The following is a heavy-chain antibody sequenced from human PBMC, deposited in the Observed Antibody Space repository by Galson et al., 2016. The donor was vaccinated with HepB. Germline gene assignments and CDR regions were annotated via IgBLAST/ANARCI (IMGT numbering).Heavy chain of an antibody. D-gene: IGHD2-2*01. V-gene: IGHV3-66*01. CDR1: GFTVSTNY. Sequence: SLRLSCAASGFTVSTNYMRWVRQAPGKGLEWVSVIYSDDSTYYADPVKGRFTISRDQSKTTVYFQLNSLRVEDTAVYYCARNSPLPAAFDYWGQGTLVTVTS. J-gene: IGHJ4*02. CDR2: IYSDDST. CDR3: ARNSPLPAAFDY.